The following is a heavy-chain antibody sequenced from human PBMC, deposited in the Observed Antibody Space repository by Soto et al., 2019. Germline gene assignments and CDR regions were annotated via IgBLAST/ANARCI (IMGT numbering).Heavy chain of an antibody. CDR1: GGCISGYY. V-gene: IGHV4-59*01. CDR2: IYYSGSN. J-gene: IGHJ6*03. CDR3: ASGYSGYLYYYHYYLDV. D-gene: IGHD5-12*01. Sequence: SEPLSLTCSVGGGCISGYYWSRIRQPPGKGLEWIGYIYYSGSNNYNPSLKSRVPISVATSKNQSSLKLSSVPAADTAVYYCASGYSGYLYYYHYYLDVWGKGTTVTVPS.